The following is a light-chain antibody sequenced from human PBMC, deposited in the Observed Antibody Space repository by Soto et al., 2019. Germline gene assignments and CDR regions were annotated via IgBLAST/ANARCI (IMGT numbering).Light chain of an antibody. CDR2: EVS. J-gene: IGLJ1*01. V-gene: IGLV2-14*01. CDR1: SSDVGGYNY. Sequence: QSALTQPASVSGSPGQSITISCTGTSSDVGGYNYVSWYQQHPGKAPKLMIYEVSNRPSGVSNRFSGSKSGNTASLTISGLQPEDEAEYYCSSYTNINTSACVFGTGTKVTVL. CDR3: SSYTNINTSACV.